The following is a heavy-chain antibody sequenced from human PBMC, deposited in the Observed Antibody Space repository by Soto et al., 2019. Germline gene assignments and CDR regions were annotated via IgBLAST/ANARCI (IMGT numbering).Heavy chain of an antibody. CDR1: GGSFSGYY. CDR2: INHSGST. Sequence: SETLSLTCAVYGGSFSGYYWSWIRQPPGKGLEWIGEINHSGSTNYNPSLKSRVTISVDTSKNQFSLKLSSVTAADTAVYYCAREGEMATIWGQGTLVTVSS. V-gene: IGHV4-34*01. J-gene: IGHJ4*02. D-gene: IGHD5-12*01. CDR3: AREGEMATI.